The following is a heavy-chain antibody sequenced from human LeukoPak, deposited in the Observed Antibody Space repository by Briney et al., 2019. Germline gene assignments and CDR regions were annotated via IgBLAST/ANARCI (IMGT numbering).Heavy chain of an antibody. J-gene: IGHJ5*02. V-gene: IGHV5-51*01. CDR1: GYSFTSYW. Sequence: GESLKISCKGSGYSFTSYWIGWVRQMPGKGLEWMGIIYPGDCDTRYSASFKGQVTISADKSIRTAYLQWSSLKASDTAVYYCARVGRDFRSDSTRDESFDPWGQGTLITVSS. CDR2: IYPGDCDT. CDR3: ARVGRDFRSDSTRDESFDP. D-gene: IGHD3-3*01.